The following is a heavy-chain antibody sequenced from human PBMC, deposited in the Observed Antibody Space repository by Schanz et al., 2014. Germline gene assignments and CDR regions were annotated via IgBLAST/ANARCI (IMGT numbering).Heavy chain of an antibody. Sequence: VQLVESGGGLVKPGGSLRLSCAASGFTFSSYAMSWVRQAPGKGLEWVSALSGSGGSTYYADSVKGRFTISRDNSKNTLYLQMNSLRAEDTAVYYCAKARRKSNCSGGRCFHYSYYGMDVWGQGTPVTVSS. CDR1: GFTFSSYA. CDR2: LSGSGGST. D-gene: IGHD2-15*01. V-gene: IGHV3-23*04. J-gene: IGHJ6*02. CDR3: AKARRKSNCSGGRCFHYSYYGMDV.